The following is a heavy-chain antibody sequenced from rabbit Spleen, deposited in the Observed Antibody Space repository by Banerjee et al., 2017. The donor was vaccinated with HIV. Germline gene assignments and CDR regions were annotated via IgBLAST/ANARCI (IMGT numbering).Heavy chain of an antibody. CDR1: GFSFSGSAW. V-gene: IGHV1S43*01. D-gene: IGHD8-1*01. J-gene: IGHJ4*01. CDR2: AYAGSSDST. CDR3: ARDAGTGDYIDVYFSL. Sequence: QLEESGGGLVKPGGTLTLTCTVSGFSFSGSAWICWVRQAPGKGLEWIACAYAGSSDSTWYASWVNGRFTISRSTSLNTVDLKMTSLTAADTATYFCARDAGTGDYIDVYFSLWGQGTLVTVS.